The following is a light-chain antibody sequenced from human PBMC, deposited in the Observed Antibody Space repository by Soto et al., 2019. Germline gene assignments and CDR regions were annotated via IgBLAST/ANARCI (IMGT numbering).Light chain of an antibody. CDR1: QSISHW. V-gene: IGKV1-5*01. CDR2: DAS. CDR3: QQYNSYSEA. Sequence: DIQMTQSPSTLSASVGDRVTITCRASQSISHWLAWYQQKPGKAPKLLIYDASSLKGGVPSRFSGSRSGTEFTLTISSLQPDDFAAYFCQQYNSYSEAFGQGTKVDIK. J-gene: IGKJ1*01.